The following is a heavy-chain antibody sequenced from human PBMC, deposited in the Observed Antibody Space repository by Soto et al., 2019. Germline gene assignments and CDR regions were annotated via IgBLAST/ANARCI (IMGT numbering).Heavy chain of an antibody. CDR1: GFTFNTYS. V-gene: IGHV3-21*01. J-gene: IGHJ4*02. CDR2: ISSSSSYI. CDR3: ARGGYSSGWSDSGY. D-gene: IGHD6-13*01. Sequence: EVQLVESGGGLVKPGGSLRLSCAASGFTFNTYSMDWVRQAPGKGLEWVSSISSSSSYIYYADSVKGRFTISRDNAKNSLYLQMNSLGAEDTAVYYCARGGYSSGWSDSGYWGQGSLVTVST.